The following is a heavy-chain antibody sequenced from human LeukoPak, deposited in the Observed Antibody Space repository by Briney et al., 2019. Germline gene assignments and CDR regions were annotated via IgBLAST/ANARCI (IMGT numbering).Heavy chain of an antibody. V-gene: IGHV3-23*01. CDR3: ARDHESSGYPTSDY. CDR2: IKGSAEAT. Sequence: PGGSLRLSCVASGFTFSSYIMTWVRQAPGKGLEWVSTIKGSAEATFYADSVKDRFTISRDNSKNTLYLQMNSLRADDTALYFCARDHESSGYPTSDYWGQETLVTVSS. CDR1: GFTFSSYI. J-gene: IGHJ4*02. D-gene: IGHD3-22*01.